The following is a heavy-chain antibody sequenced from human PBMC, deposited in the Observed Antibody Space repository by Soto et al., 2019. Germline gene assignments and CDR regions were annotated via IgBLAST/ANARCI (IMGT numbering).Heavy chain of an antibody. CDR1: GFTFSSYG. CDR3: ARDLRWLQSWYYFDY. J-gene: IGHJ4*02. CDR2: IWYDGSNK. V-gene: IGHV3-33*01. Sequence: GGSLRLSCAASGFTFSSYGMHWVRQAPGKGLEWVAVIWYDGSNKYYADSVKGRFTISRDNSKNTLYLQMNSLRAEDTAVYYCARDLRWLQSWYYFDYWGQGTLVTVSS. D-gene: IGHD5-12*01.